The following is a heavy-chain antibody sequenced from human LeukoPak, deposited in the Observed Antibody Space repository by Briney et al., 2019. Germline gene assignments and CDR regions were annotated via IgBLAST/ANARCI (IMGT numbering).Heavy chain of an antibody. Sequence: PGXSLRLSCAASGFTFSDYYMSWSRQAPGKGLEWVSYISSSGSSIYYADSVKGRFTIYRDNAKNSLYLQMNSLRAEDTAVYYCAREFEYCSSTSCYTLDYWGQGTLVTVSS. CDR3: AREFEYCSSTSCYTLDY. V-gene: IGHV3-11*04. CDR1: GFTFSDYY. CDR2: ISSSGSSI. D-gene: IGHD2-2*02. J-gene: IGHJ4*02.